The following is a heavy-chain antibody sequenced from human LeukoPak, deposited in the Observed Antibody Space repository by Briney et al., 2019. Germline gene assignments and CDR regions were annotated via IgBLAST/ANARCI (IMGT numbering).Heavy chain of an antibody. J-gene: IGHJ4*02. CDR3: ARGDSSSWHLDY. D-gene: IGHD6-13*01. CDR2: IYYSGST. V-gene: IGHV4-31*03. CDR1: GGSISSGGYY. Sequence: SQTLSLTCTVSGGSISSGGYYWSWIRQHPGKGLEWIGYIYYSGSTYYNPSLKSRVTISVDTSKNQFSLKLSSVTAADTAVYYCARGDSSSWHLDYWGQGTLVTVSS.